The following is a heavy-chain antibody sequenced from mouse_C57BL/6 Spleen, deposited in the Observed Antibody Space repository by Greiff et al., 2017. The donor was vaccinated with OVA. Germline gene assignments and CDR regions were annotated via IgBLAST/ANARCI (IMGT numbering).Heavy chain of an antibody. J-gene: IGHJ4*01. CDR3: AREAGTDYYYAMDY. D-gene: IGHD4-1*01. V-gene: IGHV1-64*01. CDR2: IHPNSGST. Sequence: QVQLQQPGAELVKPGASVKLSCKASGYTFTSYWMHWVKQRPGQGLEWIGMIHPNSGSTNYNEKFKSKATLTVYKSSSTAYMQLSSLTSEDSAVYYCAREAGTDYYYAMDYWGQGTSVTVSS. CDR1: GYTFTSYW.